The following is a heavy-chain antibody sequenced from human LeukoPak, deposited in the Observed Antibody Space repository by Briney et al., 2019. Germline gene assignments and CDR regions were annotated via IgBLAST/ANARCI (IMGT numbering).Heavy chain of an antibody. CDR3: ARLYDSSGYFFDY. Sequence: GASVKVSFKASGGTFSSYAISWVRQAPGQGLEWMGGIIPIFGTANYAQKFQGRVTITADESTSTAYMELSSLRSEDTAVYYCARLYDSSGYFFDYWGQGTLVTVSS. J-gene: IGHJ4*02. CDR2: IIPIFGTA. CDR1: GGTFSSYA. D-gene: IGHD3-22*01. V-gene: IGHV1-69*13.